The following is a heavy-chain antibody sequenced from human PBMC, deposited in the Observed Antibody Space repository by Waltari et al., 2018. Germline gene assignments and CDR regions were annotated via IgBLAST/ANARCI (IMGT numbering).Heavy chain of an antibody. Sequence: EVQLVGSGGGLVKPGGSLRLYWAAYGFTYRSYSMNWVRQAPGGGLEWVASISSSTCYLYYADSVKGRFTISRDNSKNTLYLQMNSLRADDTAVYYCARLYSSSWHGDWGQGTLVTVSS. CDR3: ARLYSSSWHGD. J-gene: IGHJ4*02. V-gene: IGHV3-21*06. D-gene: IGHD6-13*01. CDR2: ISSSTCYL. CDR1: GFTYRSYS.